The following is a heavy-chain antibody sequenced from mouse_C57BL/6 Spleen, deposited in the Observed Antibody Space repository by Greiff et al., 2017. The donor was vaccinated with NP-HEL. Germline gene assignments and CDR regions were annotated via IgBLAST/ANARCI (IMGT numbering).Heavy chain of an antibody. J-gene: IGHJ2*01. CDR1: GYSITSGYY. Sequence: DVKLQESGPGLVKPSQSLSLTCSVTGYSITSGYYWNWIRQFPGNKLEWMGYISYDGSNNYNPSLKNRISITRDTSKNQFFLKLNSVTTEDTATYYCARDLLYDYFDYWGQGTTLTVSS. D-gene: IGHD2-3*01. V-gene: IGHV3-6*01. CDR2: ISYDGSN. CDR3: ARDLLYDYFDY.